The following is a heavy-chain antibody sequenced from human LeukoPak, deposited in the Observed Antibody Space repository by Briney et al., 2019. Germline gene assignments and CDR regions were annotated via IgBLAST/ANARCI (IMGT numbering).Heavy chain of an antibody. CDR3: ARSRYDVVYFDY. J-gene: IGHJ4*02. D-gene: IGHD3-3*01. CDR1: GFTFSSYA. V-gene: IGHV3-23*01. CDR2: ISGSDSST. Sequence: GGSLRLSCAASGFTFSSYAMSWVRQAPGKGLEWVSSISGSDSSTYYADSVKGRFTISRDNSKNTLYLQMNSLRTEDTAVYFCARSRYDVVYFDYWGQGTLSPSPQ.